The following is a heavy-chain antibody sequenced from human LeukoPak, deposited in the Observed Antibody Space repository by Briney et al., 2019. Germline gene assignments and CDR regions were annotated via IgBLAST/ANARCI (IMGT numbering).Heavy chain of an antibody. Sequence: PSETLSLTCTVSGGSISSSSHYWGWIRQPPGKGLEWIGSIYYSGITYYNPSLRSRVTISVDTSKNQLSLKLSSVTAADTAVYYCARVFSLTGDGWGQGTLVTVSS. V-gene: IGHV4-39*07. CDR2: IYYSGIT. CDR1: GGSISSSSHY. CDR3: ARVFSLTGDG. J-gene: IGHJ4*02. D-gene: IGHD7-27*01.